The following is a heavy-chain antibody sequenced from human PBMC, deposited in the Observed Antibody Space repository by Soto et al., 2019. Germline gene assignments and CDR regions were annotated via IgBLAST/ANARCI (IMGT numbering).Heavy chain of an antibody. V-gene: IGHV3-49*04. CDR1: GFTIGDYA. CDR2: IRSKAYGGTT. CDR3: TRARTIFRVEDGMDV. D-gene: IGHD3-3*01. Sequence: SLSLSCTASGFTIGDYAMSWVRQAPGKGLEWGGFIRSKAYGGTTEYAASVKGRFTISRDDSKSIAYLQMNSLKTEDTAVYYCTRARTIFRVEDGMDVWGQGTTVTVSS. J-gene: IGHJ6*02.